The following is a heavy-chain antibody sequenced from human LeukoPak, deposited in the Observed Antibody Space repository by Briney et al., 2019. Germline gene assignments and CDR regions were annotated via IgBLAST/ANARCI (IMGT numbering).Heavy chain of an antibody. J-gene: IGHJ4*02. Sequence: ASVKVTCKASGGTFSSYAISWVRQAPGQGLEWMGRIIPVLGIVNYAQKFQERVTITRDMSTSTAYMELSSLRSEDTAVYYCAAGSIAAAGTFDYWGQGTLVTVSS. CDR3: AAGSIAAAGTFDY. V-gene: IGHV1-69*04. D-gene: IGHD6-13*01. CDR2: IIPVLGIV. CDR1: GGTFSSYA.